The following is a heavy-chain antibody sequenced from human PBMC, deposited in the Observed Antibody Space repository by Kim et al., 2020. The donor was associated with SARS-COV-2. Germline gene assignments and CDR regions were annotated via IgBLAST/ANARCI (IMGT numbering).Heavy chain of an antibody. V-gene: IGHV3-23*01. J-gene: IGHJ4*02. CDR3: AKKGYQLLWFGELSIDPNFDY. D-gene: IGHD3-10*01. Sequence: FTISRDNSKNTLYLHMNSLRAEDTAVYYCAKKGYQLLWFGELSIDPNFDYWGQGTLVTVSS.